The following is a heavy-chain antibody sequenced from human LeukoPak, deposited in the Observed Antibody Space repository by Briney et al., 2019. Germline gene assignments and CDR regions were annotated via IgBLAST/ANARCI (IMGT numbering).Heavy chain of an antibody. D-gene: IGHD3-22*01. CDR3: ARGDFYYDSSDP. CDR1: GYTFTNYA. V-gene: IGHV1-3*01. J-gene: IGHJ5*02. Sequence: ASVKVSCKASGYTFTNYAMYWVRQAPGQRLEWMGWINAGNGNTKYSQKFQGRVTITSDTSANTVYMELSSLRSEDTAVYYCARGDFYYDSSDPWGQGTLVTVSS. CDR2: INAGNGNT.